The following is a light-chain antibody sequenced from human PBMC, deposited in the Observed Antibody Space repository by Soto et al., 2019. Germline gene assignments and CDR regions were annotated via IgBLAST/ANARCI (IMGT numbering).Light chain of an antibody. CDR3: LAWDDSLNGCV. J-gene: IGLJ1*01. CDR1: SSNIGGNKF. CDR2: NVN. V-gene: IGLV1-44*01. Sequence: QSVLTQPPSASGTPGQRVTISCSGSSSNIGGNKFVYWYQQLPGTAPDVLIYNVNQRPSGVPDRFSGSKSGTSAYLAISGLRSEDEADYYCLAWDDSLNGCVFGAGTKLTVL.